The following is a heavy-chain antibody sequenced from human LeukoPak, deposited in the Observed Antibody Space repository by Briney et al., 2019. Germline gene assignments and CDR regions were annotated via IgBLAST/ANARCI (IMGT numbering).Heavy chain of an antibody. J-gene: IGHJ4*02. Sequence: SETLSLTCTVSGGSISSYYWSWIRQPPGKGLEWSGYIHYSGSTNYNPSLKSRVTISVDTSKNQFSLKLSSVTAADTAVYYCARAGGLIRLGELSYFDYWGQGTLVTVSS. V-gene: IGHV4-59*08. CDR2: IHYSGST. CDR3: ARAGGLIRLGELSYFDY. CDR1: GGSISSYY. D-gene: IGHD3-16*01.